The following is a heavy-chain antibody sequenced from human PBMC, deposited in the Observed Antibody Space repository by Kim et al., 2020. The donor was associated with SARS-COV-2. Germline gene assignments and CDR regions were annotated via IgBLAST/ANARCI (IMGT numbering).Heavy chain of an antibody. CDR3: ARESATAGADY. CDR1: GFTFSSYE. V-gene: IGHV3-48*03. D-gene: IGHD2-21*02. Sequence: GGSLRLSCAASGFTFSSYEMNWVRQAPGKGLEWVSYISGSGSTVSYADSVKGRFTISRDNAANSLYLQMNSLRAEDTALYYCARESATAGADYWGQGTL. CDR2: ISGSGSTV. J-gene: IGHJ4*02.